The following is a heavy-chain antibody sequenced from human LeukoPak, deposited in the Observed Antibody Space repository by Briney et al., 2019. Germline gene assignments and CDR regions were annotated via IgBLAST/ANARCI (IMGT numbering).Heavy chain of an antibody. J-gene: IGHJ4*02. D-gene: IGHD4-23*01. CDR3: ARQSPVVNDYFDY. CDR2: IYYSGST. CDR1: GGSISSYY. V-gene: IGHV4-59*01. Sequence: SETLSLTCTVSGGSISSYYWSWIRQPLGKGLEWIGYIYYSGSTNYNPSLKSRVTISVDTSKNQFSLKLSSVTAADTAVYYCARQSPVVNDYFDYWGQGTLVTVSS.